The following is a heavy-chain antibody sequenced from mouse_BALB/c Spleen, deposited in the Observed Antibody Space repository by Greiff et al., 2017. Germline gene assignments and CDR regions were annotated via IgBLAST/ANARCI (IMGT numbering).Heavy chain of an antibody. CDR2: IYPGSGST. CDR1: GYTFTSYW. D-gene: IGHD1-1*01. J-gene: IGHJ2*01. Sequence: LQQPGSELVRPGASVKLSCKASGYTFTSYWMHWVKQRHGQGLEWIGNIYPGSGSTNYDEKFKSKGTLTVDTSSSTAYMHLSSLTSEDSAVYYCTRDYYGRGFDYGGQGTTLTVSS. CDR3: TRDYYGRGFDY. V-gene: IGHV1S22*01.